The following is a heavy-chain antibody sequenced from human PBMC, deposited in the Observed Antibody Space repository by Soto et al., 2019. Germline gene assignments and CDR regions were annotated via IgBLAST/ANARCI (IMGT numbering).Heavy chain of an antibody. V-gene: IGHV1-18*01. Sequence: QVQLVQSGAEVKKPGASVKVSCKASGYTFSSLGISWVRQAPGQGLEWMGWISPYKGNTHYAQGLQGRVTMSTDTSTSTAYMELRSLRSDDTAVYYCARDVDASGSYYTDYWGQGTLVTVAS. J-gene: IGHJ4*02. CDR2: ISPYKGNT. D-gene: IGHD3-10*01. CDR3: ARDVDASGSYYTDY. CDR1: GYTFSSLG.